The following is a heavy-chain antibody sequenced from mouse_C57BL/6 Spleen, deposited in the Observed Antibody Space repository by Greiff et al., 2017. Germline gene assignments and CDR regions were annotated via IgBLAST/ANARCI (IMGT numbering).Heavy chain of an antibody. V-gene: IGHV1-50*01. CDR2: IDPSDSYT. Sequence: QVQLKQPGAELVKPGASVQLSCKASGYTFTSYWMQWVKQRPGQGLEWIGEIDPSDSYTNYNQKFKGKATLTVDTSSSTAYMQLSSLTSEDSAVYYCAYSNYPAWFAYWGQGTLVTVSA. J-gene: IGHJ3*01. D-gene: IGHD2-5*01. CDR3: AYSNYPAWFAY. CDR1: GYTFTSYW.